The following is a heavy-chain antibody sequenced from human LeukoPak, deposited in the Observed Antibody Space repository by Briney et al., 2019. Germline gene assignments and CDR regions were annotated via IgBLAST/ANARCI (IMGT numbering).Heavy chain of an antibody. D-gene: IGHD4-23*01. CDR1: GFTFSSYA. V-gene: IGHV3-23*01. CDR3: AKGLRWCDY. Sequence: PGGSLRLSCAASGFTFSSYAMSWVRQAPGKGLKWVSAISGSGSSTYYADSVKCRFTISRDNSKNTLYLQMNSLRAEDTAVYYCAKGLRWCDYWGQGTLVTVSS. CDR2: ISGSGSST. J-gene: IGHJ4*02.